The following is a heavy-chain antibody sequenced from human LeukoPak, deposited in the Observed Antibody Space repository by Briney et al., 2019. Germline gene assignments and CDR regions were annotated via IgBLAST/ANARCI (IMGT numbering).Heavy chain of an antibody. CDR3: ARGLVGSTSVYLDY. J-gene: IGHJ4*02. Sequence: KPGGSLRLSCAVSGFTFSTYSMNWVRQAPGRGLEWVSSISSGSNYIYEADSVKGRFTISRDNAKKSLYLQMNSLRAEDTAVYYCARGLVGSTSVYLDYWGQGTLVTVSS. D-gene: IGHD1-26*01. CDR2: ISSGSNYI. V-gene: IGHV3-21*01. CDR1: GFTFSTYS.